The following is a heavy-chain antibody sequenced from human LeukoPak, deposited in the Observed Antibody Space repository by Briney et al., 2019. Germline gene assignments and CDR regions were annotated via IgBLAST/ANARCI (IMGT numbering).Heavy chain of an antibody. D-gene: IGHD6-25*01. Sequence: GGSLRLSCAASGFTVSSACMTWVRQTPGKGLEWVSIIYSGGSTYYADSVKGRFTISRDNSKNTLYLQMDSLRAEDTAVYYCARGGVQDAFDIWGQGTMVTVSS. J-gene: IGHJ3*02. CDR2: IYSGGST. CDR3: ARGGVQDAFDI. CDR1: GFTVSSAC. V-gene: IGHV3-53*01.